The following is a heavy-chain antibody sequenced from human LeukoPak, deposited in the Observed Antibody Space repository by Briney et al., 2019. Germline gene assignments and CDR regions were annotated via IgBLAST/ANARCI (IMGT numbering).Heavy chain of an antibody. CDR2: INTKTGTP. D-gene: IGHD3-16*01. CDR1: GYTFTNYG. Sequence: GASVKVSCKASGYTFTNYGISWVRQPPGRGLEWMGWINTKTGTPTYAPGFTGRFVFLLDTSVSTAYLQISSLKADDAAVYYCARGGEGLVAPSYWGQGTLVTVSS. J-gene: IGHJ4*02. V-gene: IGHV7-4-1*02. CDR3: ARGGEGLVAPSY.